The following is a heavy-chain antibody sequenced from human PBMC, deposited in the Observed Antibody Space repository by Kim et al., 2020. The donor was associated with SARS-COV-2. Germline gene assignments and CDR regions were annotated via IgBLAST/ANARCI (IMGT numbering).Heavy chain of an antibody. J-gene: IGHJ5*02. V-gene: IGHV1-3*01. Sequence: QGRVTITRDTSASTAYMELSSVRSEDTAVYYCARDRYYDSSGYYPNWFDPWGQGTLVTVSS. CDR3: ARDRYYDSSGYYPNWFDP. D-gene: IGHD3-22*01.